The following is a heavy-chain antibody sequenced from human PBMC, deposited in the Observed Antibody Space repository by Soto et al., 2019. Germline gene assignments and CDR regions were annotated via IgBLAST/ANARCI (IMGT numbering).Heavy chain of an antibody. CDR1: GYSFAGYW. CDR2: IYPGDSDI. D-gene: IGHD3-3*01. V-gene: IGHV5-51*01. Sequence: GESLKISCQGSGYSFAGYWIGWMRQMPGKGLEWMGIIYPGDSDIRYSPSFQGQVTISADKSISTAYLQWSSLKASDTALYYCARLTSIFGVVHDAFDIWGQGTMVTVSS. J-gene: IGHJ3*02. CDR3: ARLTSIFGVVHDAFDI.